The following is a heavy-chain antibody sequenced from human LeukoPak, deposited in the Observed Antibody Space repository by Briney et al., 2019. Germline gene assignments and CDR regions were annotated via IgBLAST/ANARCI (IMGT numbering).Heavy chain of an antibody. CDR1: GFTFSSYS. D-gene: IGHD1-26*01. Sequence: GGSLRLSCAASGFTFSSYSMNWVRQAPGKGLKWVSYISTSSSTIYYADSVKGRFTISRDNAKNSLYLQMNNLRAEDTAVYFCARALWELPFDYWGQGTLVTVSS. CDR3: ARALWELPFDY. V-gene: IGHV3-48*01. J-gene: IGHJ4*02. CDR2: ISTSSSTI.